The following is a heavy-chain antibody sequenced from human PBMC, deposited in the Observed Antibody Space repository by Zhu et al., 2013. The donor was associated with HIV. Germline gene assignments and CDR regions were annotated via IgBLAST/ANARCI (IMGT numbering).Heavy chain of an antibody. J-gene: IGHJ4*02. CDR2: IYHSGST. Sequence: QVQLQESGPGLVKPSETLSLTCAVSGYSISSGYYWGWIRQPPGEGLEWIGNIYHSGSTYYNPSLKSRVTISVDTSKNQFSLKLSSVTAADTAVYYCASDSSGYYHRFDYWGQGTLVTVSS. CDR1: GYSISSGYY. CDR3: ASDSSGYYHRFDY. V-gene: IGHV4-38-2*01. D-gene: IGHD3-22*01.